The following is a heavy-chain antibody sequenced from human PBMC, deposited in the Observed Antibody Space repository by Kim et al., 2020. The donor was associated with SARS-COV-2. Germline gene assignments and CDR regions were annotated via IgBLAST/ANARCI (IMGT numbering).Heavy chain of an antibody. CDR1: GYTLTELS. Sequence: ASVKVSCKVSGYTLTELSMHWVPQAPGKGLEWMGGFDPEDGETIYAQKFQGRVTMTEDTSTDTAYMELSSLRSEDTAVYYCATYPRPGTPAVDWFDPWGQGTLVTVSS. CDR2: FDPEDGET. V-gene: IGHV1-24*01. CDR3: ATYPRPGTPAVDWFDP. J-gene: IGHJ5*02. D-gene: IGHD3-10*01.